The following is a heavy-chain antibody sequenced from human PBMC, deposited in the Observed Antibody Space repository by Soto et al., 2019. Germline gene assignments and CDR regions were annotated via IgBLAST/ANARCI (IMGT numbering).Heavy chain of an antibody. D-gene: IGHD4-17*01. CDR2: ISGSGGST. V-gene: IGHV3-23*01. Sequence: EVQLLESGGGLVQPGGSLRLSCAASGFTFSSYAMSWVRQAPGRGLEWVSAISGSGGSTSYAESVKGRFTISRDNAKNTLYLQMNSLRAEDTAVYYCAKDILKSLYGDYLFDYWGQGTLVTVSS. CDR3: AKDILKSLYGDYLFDY. J-gene: IGHJ4*02. CDR1: GFTFSSYA.